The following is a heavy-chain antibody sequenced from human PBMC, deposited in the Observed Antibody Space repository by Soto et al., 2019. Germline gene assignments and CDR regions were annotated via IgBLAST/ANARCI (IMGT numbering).Heavy chain of an antibody. CDR2: VYWHDDK. D-gene: IGHD3-9*01. CDR1: GFSLTNTGVT. CDR3: AHSHFEILTGPFDS. V-gene: IGHV2-5*01. J-gene: IGHJ5*01. Sequence: QITLKESGPSLVKPTQTLTLTCTFSGFSLTNTGVTVGWIRQPPGKALEWLALVYWHDDKRYNPSLRNRLTIXXXXXXXXVVLXLANVGPVDTATYYCAHSHFEILTGPFDSWGRGTLVTVSS.